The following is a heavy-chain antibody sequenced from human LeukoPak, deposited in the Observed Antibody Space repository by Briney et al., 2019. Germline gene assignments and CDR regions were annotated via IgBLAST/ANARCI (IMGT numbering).Heavy chain of an antibody. J-gene: IGHJ6*03. CDR2: ISWDAGST. CDR3: AKGTEGYYYYMDV. D-gene: IGHD1-14*01. Sequence: PGGSLRLSCAASGFTFDDYTMHSVRQAPGKGLEWVSLISWDAGSTYYADSVKGRFTISRDNSKNSLYLQMNSLRTEDTALYYCAKGTEGYYYYMDVWGKGTTVTVSS. V-gene: IGHV3-43*01. CDR1: GFTFDDYT.